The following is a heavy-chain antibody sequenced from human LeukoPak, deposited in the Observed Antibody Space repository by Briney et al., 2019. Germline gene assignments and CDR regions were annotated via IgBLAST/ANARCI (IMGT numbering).Heavy chain of an antibody. V-gene: IGHV3-66*01. J-gene: IGHJ2*01. CDR2: MYIDGNI. CDR1: GFTVSGNH. Sequence: GGSLRLSCAASGFTVSGNHMSWVRQVSGKGLEWVSLMYIDGNIHYADSVKGRFTISRDNSRNTLYLQMNSLRAEDTAVYYCARAGDGYFDLWGRGTLVTVSS. CDR3: ARAGDGYFDL. D-gene: IGHD5-24*01.